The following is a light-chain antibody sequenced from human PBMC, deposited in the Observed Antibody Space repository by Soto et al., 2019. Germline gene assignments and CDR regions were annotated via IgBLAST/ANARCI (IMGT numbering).Light chain of an antibody. CDR1: SSDVGGYNY. CDR2: EVN. J-gene: IGLJ1*01. V-gene: IGLV2-8*01. CDR3: SSYAGTRNV. Sequence: QSVLTQPPSASGSPGQSVAISCTGTSSDVGGYNYVSWYQQHPGKAPKLMIYEVNQRPSGVPDRLSGSKSGNTASLPVSGLQAEDEADYYSSSYAGTRNVFGTRTKLTFL.